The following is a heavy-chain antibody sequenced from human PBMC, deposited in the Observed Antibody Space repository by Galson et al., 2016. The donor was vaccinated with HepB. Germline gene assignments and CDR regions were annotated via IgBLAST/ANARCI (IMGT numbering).Heavy chain of an antibody. V-gene: IGHV3-21*01. J-gene: IGHJ5*02. Sequence: SLRLSCAATGFTFSTQSMNWVRQAPGKGLEWVSSITSSGRDISYADSVEGRFTISRDNSENSLYLQMNGLRVEDTAVYYCARGVGGHDRRHWLDPWGQGTLVTVSS. CDR2: ITSSGRDI. CDR1: GFTFSTQS. D-gene: IGHD3-10*01. CDR3: ARGVGGHDRRHWLDP.